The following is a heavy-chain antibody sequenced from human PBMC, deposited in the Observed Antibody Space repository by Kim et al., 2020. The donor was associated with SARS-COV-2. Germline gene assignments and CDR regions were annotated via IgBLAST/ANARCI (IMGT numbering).Heavy chain of an antibody. D-gene: IGHD6-19*01. Sequence: YAGSVRGRFTTSRDNAKKSLSLQMNRLRAEDTAVYYCARLDYSGGWYVDYWGQGTRVTVSS. CDR3: ARLDYSGGWYVDY. V-gene: IGHV3-7*01. J-gene: IGHJ4*02.